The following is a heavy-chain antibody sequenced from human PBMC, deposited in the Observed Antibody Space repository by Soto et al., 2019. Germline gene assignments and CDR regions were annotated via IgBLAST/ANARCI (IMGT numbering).Heavy chain of an antibody. J-gene: IGHJ5*02. CDR2: IYYSGST. Sequence: QVQLQESGPGLVKPSQTLSLTCTVSGGSISSGGYYWSWIRQHPGKGLEWIGYIYYSGSTYYNPSLKGRVTISVDTSKNQFSLKLSSVTAADTAVYYCARDPITGTTGWFDPWGQGTLVTVSS. CDR1: GGSISSGGYY. D-gene: IGHD1-7*01. CDR3: ARDPITGTTGWFDP. V-gene: IGHV4-31*03.